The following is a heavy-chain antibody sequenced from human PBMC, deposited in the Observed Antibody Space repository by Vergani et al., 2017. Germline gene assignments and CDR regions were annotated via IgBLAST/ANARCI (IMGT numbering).Heavy chain of an antibody. CDR2: IYPGDSKT. V-gene: IGHV5-51*03. D-gene: IGHD2-21*01. CDR1: GYIFSNYW. CDR3: ARMGTYWDHYYMDV. Sequence: EVHLVQSGAEVKKPGESLKISCGGSGYIFSNYWIAWVRQMPGKGLEWMGIIYPGDSKTKYNPSFQGQVTVSAYKSISTAYLQWNTLQAPDTAIYYCARMGTYWDHYYMDVWGKGTTVTVSS. J-gene: IGHJ6*03.